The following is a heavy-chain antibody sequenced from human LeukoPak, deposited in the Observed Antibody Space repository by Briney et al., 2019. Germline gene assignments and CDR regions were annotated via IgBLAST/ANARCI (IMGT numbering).Heavy chain of an antibody. V-gene: IGHV1-69*05. CDR1: GGTFSSYA. Sequence: GSSVKVSCKASGGTFSSYAISWVRQAPGQELEWMGGIIPIFGTANYAQKFQGRVTITTDESTSTAYMELSSLRSEDTAVYYCALGGFGELILRYWGQGTLVTVSS. CDR2: IIPIFGTA. D-gene: IGHD3-10*01. CDR3: ALGGFGELILRY. J-gene: IGHJ4*02.